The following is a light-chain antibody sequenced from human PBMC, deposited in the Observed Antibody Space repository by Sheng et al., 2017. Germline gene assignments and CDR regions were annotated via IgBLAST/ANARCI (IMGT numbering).Light chain of an antibody. V-gene: IGKV3-15*01. CDR3: QQYSNYPLT. Sequence: EIVMTQSPATLSVSPGERATLSCRASQSVSSFLAWYQQKPGQAPRLLIYGASTRATGVPVRFSGSGSGTAFTLTISSLQSEDFATYYCQQYSNYPLTFGGGTKVEIK. CDR1: QSVSSF. J-gene: IGKJ4*01. CDR2: GAS.